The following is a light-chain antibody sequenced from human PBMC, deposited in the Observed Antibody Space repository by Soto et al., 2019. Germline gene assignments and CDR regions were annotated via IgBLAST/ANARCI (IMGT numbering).Light chain of an antibody. J-gene: IGKJ1*01. CDR1: QSISTY. CDR3: QQSYSTPRT. CDR2: AAS. Sequence: DIQMTQSPSSLSASVGDRVAITCRANQSISTYLNWYRQKPGKAPKLLIYAASSLQSGVPSRFSGSGSGTDFTLTISSLQPEDFATYYCQQSYSTPRTFGQGTKVDIK. V-gene: IGKV1-39*01.